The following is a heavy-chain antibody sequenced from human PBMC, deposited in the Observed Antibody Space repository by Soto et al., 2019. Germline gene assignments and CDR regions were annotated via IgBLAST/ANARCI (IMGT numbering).Heavy chain of an antibody. Sequence: PSETLSLTCAVYGGSFSSYYWSWIRQPPGKGLEWIGVISHSGSTNYDPSLKSRVTISIDTSKNQVSLTLSSVTAADTAVYYCARGEPRFMEWLLLSEYFYPWGQGTLVTVSS. CDR3: ARGEPRFMEWLLLSEYFYP. J-gene: IGHJ5*02. CDR2: ISHSGST. V-gene: IGHV4-34*01. D-gene: IGHD3-3*01. CDR1: GGSFSSYY.